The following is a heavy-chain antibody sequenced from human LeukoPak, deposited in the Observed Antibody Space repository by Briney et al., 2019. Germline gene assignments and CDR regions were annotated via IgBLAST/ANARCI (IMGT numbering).Heavy chain of an antibody. CDR1: GFTFSTYA. Sequence: GGSLRLSCAASGFTFSTYAMNWVRQAPGKGLEWVSYISSSGGTIYYADSVKGRFTISRDNAKNSLYLQMNSLRAEDTAVYYCAELGITMIGGVWGKGTTVTISS. D-gene: IGHD3-10*02. CDR3: AELGITMIGGV. J-gene: IGHJ6*04. CDR2: ISSSGGTI. V-gene: IGHV3-48*03.